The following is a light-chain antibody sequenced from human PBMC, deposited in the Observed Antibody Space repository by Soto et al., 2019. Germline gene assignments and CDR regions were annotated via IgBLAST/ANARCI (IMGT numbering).Light chain of an antibody. J-gene: IGKJ1*01. CDR3: QQYNSYWT. CDR2: DAS. Sequence: DIQMTQSPSTLSASVGDRVTITCRASQSIGRWLAWYQQKPGKAPKVLIYDASTLKSGVPSRFSGNGSGTDFTLTISSLQPDDFAIYYCQQYNSYWTFGQGTKVDIK. CDR1: QSIGRW. V-gene: IGKV1-5*01.